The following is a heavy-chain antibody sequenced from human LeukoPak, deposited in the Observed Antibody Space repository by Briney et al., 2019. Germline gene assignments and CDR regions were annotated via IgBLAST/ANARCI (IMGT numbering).Heavy chain of an antibody. Sequence: PSETLSLTCAVYGGSFSGYYWSWIRQPPGKGLEWIGEINHSGSTSYNPSLKSRVTISVDTSKNQFSLKLSSVSAADTAVYYCARDRPLTIFGVASIDYWGQGTLVTVSS. D-gene: IGHD3-3*01. V-gene: IGHV4-34*01. CDR1: GGSFSGYY. J-gene: IGHJ4*02. CDR2: INHSGST. CDR3: ARDRPLTIFGVASIDY.